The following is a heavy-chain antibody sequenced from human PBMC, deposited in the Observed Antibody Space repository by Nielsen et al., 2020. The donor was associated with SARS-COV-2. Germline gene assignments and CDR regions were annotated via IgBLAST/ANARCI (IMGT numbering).Heavy chain of an antibody. CDR3: ARDRGYCGGDRYSLNYFDY. D-gene: IGHD2-21*02. CDR1: GYTFTSYY. Sequence: ASVKVSCKASGYTFTSYYMHWVRQAPGQGLEWMGIINPSGGSTSYAQKFQGRVTMTRDTSTSTVYMELSSLRSEDTAVYYCARDRGYCGGDRYSLNYFDYWGQGTLVTVSS. CDR2: INPSGGST. J-gene: IGHJ4*02. V-gene: IGHV1-46*01.